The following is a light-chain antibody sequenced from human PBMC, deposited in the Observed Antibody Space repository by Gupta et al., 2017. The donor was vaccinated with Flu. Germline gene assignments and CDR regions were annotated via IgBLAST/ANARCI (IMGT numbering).Light chain of an antibody. Sequence: NHMLIKPSSVSESPGKTVTISCTRSSGSIGINYVQWYQQRPGTSPKNMIYEDDQIPSGVPDRFSGSIDRSSNSAHLTNSGLKTEDESDYCCQSYEVFGGGTKLTVL. J-gene: IGLJ2*01. CDR1: SGSIGINY. V-gene: IGLV6-57*01. CDR2: EDD. CDR3: QSYEV.